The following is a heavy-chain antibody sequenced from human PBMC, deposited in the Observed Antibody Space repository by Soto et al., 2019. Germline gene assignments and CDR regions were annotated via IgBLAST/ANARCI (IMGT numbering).Heavy chain of an antibody. CDR1: GGSISSYY. V-gene: IGHV4-4*07. J-gene: IGHJ4*02. CDR3: AIVFMVRGSGQIFDY. Sequence: PSETLSLTCTVSGGSISSYYWSWIRQPAGKGLEWIGRIYTSGSTNYNPSLKSRATMSVDTSKNQFSLKLSSVTAADTAVYYCAIVFMVRGSGQIFDYWGQGTLVTVSS. D-gene: IGHD3-10*01. CDR2: IYTSGST.